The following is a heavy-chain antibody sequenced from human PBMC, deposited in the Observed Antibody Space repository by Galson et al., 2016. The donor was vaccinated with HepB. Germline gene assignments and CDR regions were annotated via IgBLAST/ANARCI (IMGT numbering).Heavy chain of an antibody. CDR2: MYHSGST. V-gene: IGHV4-39*07. D-gene: IGHD3-22*01. CDR1: DDSINRSPYF. J-gene: IGHJ4*02. CDR3: ARGQIVVVIPYFDN. Sequence: SETLSLTCTVSDDSINRSPYFWGWIRQPPGKGLEWIGNMYHSGSTYYNPSLKSRVSISLDTSKNQFSLKLSSVTAADTAVYYCARGQIVVVIPYFDNWGQGTLVTVSS.